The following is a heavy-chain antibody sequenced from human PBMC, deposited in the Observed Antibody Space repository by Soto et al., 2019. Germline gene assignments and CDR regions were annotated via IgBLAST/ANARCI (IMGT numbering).Heavy chain of an antibody. D-gene: IGHD6-19*01. CDR3: ARTDKFNSQSSGWANRFDY. V-gene: IGHV3-23*01. J-gene: IGHJ4*02. Sequence: EVQLLESGGGLVQPGGSLRLFCEASGFTFSNYAMTWVRQAPGKGLEWVSTITNSGSTYYGDTVRGRFTISRDNSKTTVYLQMNSLRAKDTAIYYCARTDKFNSQSSGWANRFDYWGQGTLVTVSS. CDR2: ITNSGST. CDR1: GFTFSNYA.